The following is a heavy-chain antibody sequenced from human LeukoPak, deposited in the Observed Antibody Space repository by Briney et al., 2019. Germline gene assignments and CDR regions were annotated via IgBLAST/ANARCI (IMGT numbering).Heavy chain of an antibody. V-gene: IGHV3-23*01. Sequence: GGSLRLSCAASGFTVSSYGMSWVRQAPGKGLEWVSAISGSGGSTYYADSVKGRFIISRDNSKNTLYLQMNSLRAEDTAVYYCANDGAYYDSSTDAFDIWGQGTMVTVSS. D-gene: IGHD3-22*01. CDR1: GFTVSSYG. CDR2: ISGSGGST. CDR3: ANDGAYYDSSTDAFDI. J-gene: IGHJ3*02.